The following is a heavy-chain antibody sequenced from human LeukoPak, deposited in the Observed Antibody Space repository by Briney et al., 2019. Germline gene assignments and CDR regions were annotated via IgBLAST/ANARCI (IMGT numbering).Heavy chain of an antibody. D-gene: IGHD6-19*01. V-gene: IGHV3-30*18. CDR1: GCTFSSYG. J-gene: IGHJ4*02. CDR3: AKYQRQWLPKGGFDY. Sequence: GGSLRLSCAASGCTFSSYGMHWVRQAPGKGLEWVAVISYDGNNKYYADSVKGRFTISRDNSKNTLYLQMDNLRAEDTAVYYCAKYQRQWLPKGGFDYWGQGTLVTVSS. CDR2: ISYDGNNK.